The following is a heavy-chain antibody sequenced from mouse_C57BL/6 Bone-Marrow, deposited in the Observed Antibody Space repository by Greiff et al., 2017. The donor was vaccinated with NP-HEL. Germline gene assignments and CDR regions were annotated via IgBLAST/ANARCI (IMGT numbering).Heavy chain of an antibody. D-gene: IGHD1-3*01. J-gene: IGHJ4*01. Sequence: QVQLQQSGAELVRPGTSVKVSCKASGYAFTNYLIEWVKQRPGQGLEWIGVINPGSGGTNYNEKFKGKATLTADKSSSTAYMQLSSLTSEDSAVYICASSSYAMDYWGQGTSVTVSS. V-gene: IGHV1-54*01. CDR2: INPGSGGT. CDR3: ASSSYAMDY. CDR1: GYAFTNYL.